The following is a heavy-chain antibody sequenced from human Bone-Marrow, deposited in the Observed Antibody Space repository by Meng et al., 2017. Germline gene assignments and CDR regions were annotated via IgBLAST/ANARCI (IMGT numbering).Heavy chain of an antibody. J-gene: IGHJ5*02. D-gene: IGHD4-17*01. CDR2: INHSGST. CDR3: ARALTPGYYRYNWFDP. Sequence: QLQQWGAGLLKPSETLSLTCAVYGGSFSGYYWSWIRQPPGKGLEWIGEINHSGSTNYNPSLKSRVTISVDTSKNQFSLKLSSVTAADMAVYYCARALTPGYYRYNWFDPWGQGTLVTVSS. V-gene: IGHV4-34*01. CDR1: GGSFSGYY.